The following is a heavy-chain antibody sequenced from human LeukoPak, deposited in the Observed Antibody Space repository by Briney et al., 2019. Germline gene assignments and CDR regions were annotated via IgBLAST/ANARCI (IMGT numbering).Heavy chain of an antibody. Sequence: GSSVKVSCKASGGTFSSYAISWVRQAPGQGLEWMGGIIPIFGTANYAQRFQGRVTITADESTSTAYMELSSLRSEDTAVYYCARFSANAEGAFDIWGQGTMVTVSS. CDR1: GGTFSSYA. CDR3: ARFSANAEGAFDI. CDR2: IIPIFGTA. J-gene: IGHJ3*02. V-gene: IGHV1-69*01.